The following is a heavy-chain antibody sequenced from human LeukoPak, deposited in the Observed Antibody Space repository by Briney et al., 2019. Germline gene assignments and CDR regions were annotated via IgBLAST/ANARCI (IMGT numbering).Heavy chain of an antibody. CDR2: INYSGRT. CDR1: GDSISSSDYY. J-gene: IGHJ5*02. Sequence: SETLSLTCTVSGDSISSSDYYCSWIRQPPGKGLEWIALINYSGRTFYNPSLKSRVTISVDMSKNQFSLNLNSVTAADTAVYYCARRRKDLNWFDPWGQGTLVTVSS. V-gene: IGHV4-39*01. CDR3: ARRRKDLNWFDP.